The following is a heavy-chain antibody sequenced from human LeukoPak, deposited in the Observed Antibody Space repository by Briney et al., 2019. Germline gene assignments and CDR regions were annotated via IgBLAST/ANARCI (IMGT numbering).Heavy chain of an antibody. CDR3: AREGRRDYDFWSGYYTDY. Sequence: SVKVSCKASGGTFSSYTISWVRQAPGQGLEWMGRIIPILGIANYAQKFQGRVTIPADKSTSTAYMELSSLRSEDTAVYYCAREGRRDYDFWSGYYTDYWGQGTLVTVSS. J-gene: IGHJ4*02. D-gene: IGHD3-3*01. CDR1: GGTFSSYT. CDR2: IIPILGIA. V-gene: IGHV1-69*04.